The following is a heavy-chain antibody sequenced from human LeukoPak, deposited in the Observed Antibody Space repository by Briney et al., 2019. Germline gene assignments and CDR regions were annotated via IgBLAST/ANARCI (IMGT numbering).Heavy chain of an antibody. Sequence: SETLSLTCAVYGGSFSDYYWSWIRQPPGKGLEWIGEINHSGSPNYNPSLKSRVTISVDTSKNQISLKLSSVTAADTAVYYCATTRNLCSWFDPWGQGTLVSVSS. CDR2: INHSGSP. D-gene: IGHD5-24*01. V-gene: IGHV4-34*01. J-gene: IGHJ5*02. CDR3: ATTRNLCSWFDP. CDR1: GGSFSDYY.